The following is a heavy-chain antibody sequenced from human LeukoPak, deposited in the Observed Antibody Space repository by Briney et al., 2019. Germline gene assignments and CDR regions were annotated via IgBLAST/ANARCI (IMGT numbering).Heavy chain of an antibody. CDR2: ISYDGSNK. J-gene: IGHJ4*02. CDR3: ARDLGYCSGGSCYPRGYFDY. Sequence: GGSLRLSCAASGFTFSSYAMHWVRQAPGKGLEWVAVISYDGSNKYYADSVKGRFTISRDNSKNTLYLQMNSLRAEDTAVYYCARDLGYCSGGSCYPRGYFDYWGQGTLVTVSS. V-gene: IGHV3-30*04. D-gene: IGHD2-15*01. CDR1: GFTFSSYA.